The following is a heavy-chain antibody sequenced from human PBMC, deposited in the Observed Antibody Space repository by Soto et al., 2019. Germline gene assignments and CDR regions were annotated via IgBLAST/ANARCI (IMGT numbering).Heavy chain of an antibody. Sequence: VGSLRLSCAASAFTFNNYAMSWVRQAPGKGLEWVSGIGGSGRTTYYADSVKGRFTISRDNSNNTLFLQMNSLRAEDTAVYYCAKSRYSDSSGDFYDYWGQGTLVTVSS. CDR3: AKSRYSDSSGDFYDY. CDR1: AFTFNNYA. D-gene: IGHD3-22*01. J-gene: IGHJ4*02. V-gene: IGHV3-23*01. CDR2: IGGSGRTT.